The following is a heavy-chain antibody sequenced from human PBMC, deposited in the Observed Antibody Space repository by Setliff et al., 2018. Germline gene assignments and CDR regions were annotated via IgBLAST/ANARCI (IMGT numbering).Heavy chain of an antibody. D-gene: IGHD2-21*02. CDR1: GGAFSNCG. CDR3: ARESVVVVTTTNYYYYIDV. V-gene: IGHV1-69*05. J-gene: IGHJ6*03. Sequence: GASVKVSCKASGGAFSNCGITWVRQAPGQGLEWMGGIIPIFGTTTYAQKFLGRVTITTDESSSTGYMELSSLRSEDTAVYFCARESVVVVTTTNYYYYIDVWGEGTTVTVS. CDR2: IIPIFGTT.